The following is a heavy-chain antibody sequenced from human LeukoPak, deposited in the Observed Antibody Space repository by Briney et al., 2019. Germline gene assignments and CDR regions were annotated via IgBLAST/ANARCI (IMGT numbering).Heavy chain of an antibody. CDR2: ISGSGGST. J-gene: IGHJ5*02. Sequence: GGSLRLSCAASGFTFSSYAMSWVRQAPGKGLEWVSAISGSGGSTYYADSVKGRSTISRDNSKNTLYLQMNSLRAEDTAVYYCAKDREYDFWSGYPRNENWFDPWGQGTLVTVSS. V-gene: IGHV3-23*01. D-gene: IGHD3-3*01. CDR1: GFTFSSYA. CDR3: AKDREYDFWSGYPRNENWFDP.